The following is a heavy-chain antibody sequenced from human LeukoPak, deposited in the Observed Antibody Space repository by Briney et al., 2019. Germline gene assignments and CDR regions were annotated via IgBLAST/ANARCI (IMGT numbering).Heavy chain of an antibody. J-gene: IGHJ6*02. Sequence: EASVKVSCKASGYTFTSYDINWVRQATGQGLEWMGWMNPNSGNTGYAQKFQGRVTMTRNTSISTAYMELSSLRSEDTAVYYCARDQWLDYYYGMDVWGQGTTVTVSS. CDR3: ARDQWLDYYYGMDV. D-gene: IGHD6-19*01. V-gene: IGHV1-8*01. CDR2: MNPNSGNT. CDR1: GYTFTSYD.